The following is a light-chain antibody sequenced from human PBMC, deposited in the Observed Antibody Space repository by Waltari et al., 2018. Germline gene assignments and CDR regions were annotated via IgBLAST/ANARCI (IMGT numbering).Light chain of an antibody. J-gene: IGKJ5*01. Sequence: DIQMTQSPSSLSASVGDRVTISCQASQEIRNYLNWYQHKPGKAPKLLIYDASNLKTGVPSRFTGRGSGTNFTFTINSLQPEDIATYYCQQSGTFGQGTRLEIK. CDR1: QEIRNY. CDR2: DAS. CDR3: QQSGT. V-gene: IGKV1-33*01.